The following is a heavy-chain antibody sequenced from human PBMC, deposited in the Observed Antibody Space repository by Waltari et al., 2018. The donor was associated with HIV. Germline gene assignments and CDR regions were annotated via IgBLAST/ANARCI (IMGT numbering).Heavy chain of an antibody. CDR3: ARVNQDGGNSEPLDY. Sequence: QVQLRQWGAGLLRPSETLSLTCAVYGETFSGYYWSWIRQPPGKWLEWSGEINQGVRTNYNPSRKSRFTMSVDTSKNQCSLRLNFVTAADTAVYYCARVNQDGGNSEPLDYWGQGTLVTVSS. D-gene: IGHD2-21*02. V-gene: IGHV4-34*01. CDR2: INQGVRT. J-gene: IGHJ4*02. CDR1: GETFSGYY.